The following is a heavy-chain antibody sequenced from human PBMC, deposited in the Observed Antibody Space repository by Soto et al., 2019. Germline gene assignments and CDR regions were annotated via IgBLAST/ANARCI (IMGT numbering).Heavy chain of an antibody. CDR1: GGSVSSGSYY. CDR2: IYYSGST. J-gene: IGHJ4*02. V-gene: IGHV4-61*01. Sequence: QVQLQESGPGLVKPSETLSLTCTVSGGSVSSGSYYWSWIRQPPGKGLEWIGYIYYSGSTNYNPSLKSRVTISVDTSKDQFSLKLSSVTAADTAVYYCARGFRQTIHWGQGTLVTVSS. CDR3: ARGFRQTIH. D-gene: IGHD1-1*01.